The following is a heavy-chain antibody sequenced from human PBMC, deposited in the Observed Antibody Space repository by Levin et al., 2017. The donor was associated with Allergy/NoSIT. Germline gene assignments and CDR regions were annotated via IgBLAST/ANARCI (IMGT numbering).Heavy chain of an antibody. CDR2: IIPIFGTA. J-gene: IGHJ6*02. V-gene: IGHV1-69*13. Sequence: PRASVKVSCKASGGTFSSYAISWVRQAPGQGLEWMGGIIPIFGTANYAQKFQGRVTITADESTSTAYMELSSLRSEDTAVYYCARDTAISHCSSTSCYGGVPEDYGMDVWGQGTTVTVSS. CDR3: ARDTAISHCSSTSCYGGVPEDYGMDV. D-gene: IGHD2-2*01. CDR1: GGTFSSYA.